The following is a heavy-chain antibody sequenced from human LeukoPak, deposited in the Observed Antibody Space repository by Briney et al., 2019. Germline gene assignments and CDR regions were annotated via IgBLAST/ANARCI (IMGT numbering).Heavy chain of an antibody. Sequence: ASVKVSCRASGGTFSSYAISWVRQAPGQGLEWMGGIIPIVGTAHYAQKFQGRVTITTDESTSTAYMEMSSLRYEDTAVYYCASHSGITMIVVVTYAFVIWGQGKMVTVSS. CDR3: ASHSGITMIVVVTYAFVI. CDR1: GGTFSSYA. CDR2: IIPIVGTA. J-gene: IGHJ3*02. D-gene: IGHD3-22*01. V-gene: IGHV1-69*05.